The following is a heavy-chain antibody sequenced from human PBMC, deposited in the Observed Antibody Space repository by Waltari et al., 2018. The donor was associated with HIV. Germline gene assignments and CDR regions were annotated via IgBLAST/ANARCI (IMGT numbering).Heavy chain of an antibody. Sequence: QVQLVQSGSELKKPGASVNVFCKVSGYTFINYAMSWVRQAPCQGLEWRGVINTNTGNPTYAQGFTGRFVFSLDTSVSTAYLHSSSLNAEDTAVYYCARGSYCGGDCYSGGDWFDPWGQGTLVTVSS. CDR2: INTNTGNP. D-gene: IGHD2-21*02. CDR3: ARGSYCGGDCYSGGDWFDP. V-gene: IGHV7-4-1*02. CDR1: GYTFINYA. J-gene: IGHJ5*02.